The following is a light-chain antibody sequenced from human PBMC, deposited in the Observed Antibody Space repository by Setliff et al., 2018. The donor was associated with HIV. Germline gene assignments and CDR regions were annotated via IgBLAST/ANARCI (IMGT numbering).Light chain of an antibody. CDR1: SSNIGAGYD. V-gene: IGLV1-40*01. CDR2: GST. Sequence: QSVLTQPPSVSGAPGQRVTIACTGSSSNIGAGYDVHWYQQLPETAPKLLIYGSTNRPSGVPDRFSGSKSGTSASLAITGLQAEDEADYYCQSHDSSLSGSRVFGTGTKVTVL. CDR3: QSHDSSLSGSRV. J-gene: IGLJ1*01.